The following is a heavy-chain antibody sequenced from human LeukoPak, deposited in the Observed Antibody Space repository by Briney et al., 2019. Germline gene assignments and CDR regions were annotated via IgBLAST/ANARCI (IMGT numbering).Heavy chain of an antibody. CDR3: ATYRQVLLPFES. CDR2: IRFDGTSE. D-gene: IGHD2-8*02. J-gene: IGHJ4*02. CDR1: GFTFSNFG. V-gene: IGHV3-30*02. Sequence: GGSLRLSCAASGFTFSNFGMHWVRQAPGKGLEWVAFIRFDGTSEFYADSVKARFTISRDNSKNTMYMQMNSLRAEDTAVYYCATYRQVLLPFESWGQGTLVTVSS.